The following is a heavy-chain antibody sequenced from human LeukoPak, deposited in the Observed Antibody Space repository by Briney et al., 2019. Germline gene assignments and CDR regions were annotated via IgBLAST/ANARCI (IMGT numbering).Heavy chain of an antibody. CDR2: IYYSGST. D-gene: IGHD2-15*01. Sequence: PSETLSLTCTVSGGSISSSSYYWGWIRQPPGKGLEWIGSIYYSGSTYYNPSLKSRVTISVDTSKNQFSLKLSSVTAADTAVYYCAREDRYCSGGSCYQPFDYWGQGTLVTVSS. CDR1: GGSISSSSYY. CDR3: AREDRYCSGGSCYQPFDY. V-gene: IGHV4-39*07. J-gene: IGHJ4*02.